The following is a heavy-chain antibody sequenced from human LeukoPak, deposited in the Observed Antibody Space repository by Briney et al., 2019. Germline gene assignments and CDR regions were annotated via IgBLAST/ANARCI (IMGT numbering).Heavy chain of an antibody. D-gene: IGHD3-10*01. Sequence: SETLSLTCTVSGGSISSSSYYWGWIRQPPGKGLEWIGSIYYSGSTYYNPSLKSRVTISVDTSKNQFSLKLSSVTAADTAVYYCARRPAGWGSREYYFDYWGRGTLVTVSS. J-gene: IGHJ4*02. CDR2: IYYSGST. CDR1: GGSISSSSYY. V-gene: IGHV4-39*01. CDR3: ARRPAGWGSREYYFDY.